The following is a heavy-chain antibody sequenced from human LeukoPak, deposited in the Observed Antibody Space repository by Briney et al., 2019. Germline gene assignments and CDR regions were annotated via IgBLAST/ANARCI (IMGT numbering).Heavy chain of an antibody. Sequence: GGSLRLSCADSGFTFSTYAMGWVRQSPGKGLEWVSSIKGGGGDPFYADSVKGRFTISRDNSKNTLFLQLNSLRAEDPAVYYCAKGGHDFNPFYWWGQGTLVTVSS. CDR1: GFTFSTYA. CDR2: IKGGGGDP. J-gene: IGHJ4*02. D-gene: IGHD2-21*02. CDR3: AKGGHDFNPFYW. V-gene: IGHV3-23*01.